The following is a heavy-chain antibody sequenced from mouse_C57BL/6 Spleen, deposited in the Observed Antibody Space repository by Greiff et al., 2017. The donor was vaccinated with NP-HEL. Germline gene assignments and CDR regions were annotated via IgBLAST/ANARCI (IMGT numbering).Heavy chain of an antibody. D-gene: IGHD1-1*01. J-gene: IGHJ2*01. CDR1: GFTFSSYA. CDR3: TRVYYGSSHFDY. Sequence: EVKLVESGEGLVKPGGSLKLSCAASGFTFSSYAMSWVRQTPEKRLEWVAYISSGGDYIYYADTVKGRFTISRDNARNTLYLQMSSLKSEDTAMYYCTRVYYGSSHFDYWGQGTTLTVSS. V-gene: IGHV5-9-1*02. CDR2: ISSGGDYI.